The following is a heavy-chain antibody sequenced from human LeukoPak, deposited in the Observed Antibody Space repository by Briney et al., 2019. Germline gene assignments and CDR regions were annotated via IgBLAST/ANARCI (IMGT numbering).Heavy chain of an antibody. D-gene: IGHD6-6*01. V-gene: IGHV3-9*03. CDR1: GFTFDDYA. Sequence: GGSLRLSCAASGFTFDDYAMHWVRPAPGKGLDWVSGISWNSGSIGYADSVKGRFTISRDNAKNSLYLQMNSLRAEDMALYYCAKCGSSSGDDAFDIWGQGTMVTVSS. CDR3: AKCGSSSGDDAFDI. J-gene: IGHJ3*02. CDR2: ISWNSGSI.